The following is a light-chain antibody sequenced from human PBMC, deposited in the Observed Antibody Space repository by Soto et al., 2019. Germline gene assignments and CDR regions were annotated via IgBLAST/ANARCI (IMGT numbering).Light chain of an antibody. V-gene: IGKV3-20*01. CDR2: GAS. CDR1: QSVGTR. CDR3: QHYQSGHPIT. J-gene: IGKJ5*01. Sequence: DILLTQSPYTLSSHSGTRAPLSCTAAQSVGTRLAWYQHKTGQAPRLLISGASSRATGIPDRFTGSGSETSFTLTISRLEPEDFAPYYCQHYQSGHPITLGQGTRLEI.